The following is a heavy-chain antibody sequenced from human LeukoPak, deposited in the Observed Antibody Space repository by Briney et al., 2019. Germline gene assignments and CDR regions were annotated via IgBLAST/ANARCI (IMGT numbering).Heavy chain of an antibody. CDR3: ERIIVATIGEYFDY. J-gene: IGHJ4*02. Sequence: ASVNVSFQASGGTFSSYAISWVRQAPGQGLEWMGGIIPIFGTASYAQKFQGRVTITADESTSTAYMELSSLRSEDTAVYYCERIIVATIGEYFDYWGQGTLVTVSS. CDR2: IIPIFGTA. CDR1: GGTFSSYA. V-gene: IGHV1-69*13. D-gene: IGHD5-12*01.